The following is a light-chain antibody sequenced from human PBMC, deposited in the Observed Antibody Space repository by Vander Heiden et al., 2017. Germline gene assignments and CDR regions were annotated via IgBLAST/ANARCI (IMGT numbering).Light chain of an antibody. CDR3: QAWDSTGV. CDR2: QDS. CDR1: KWGDKY. Sequence: SYELTQPPSVSVSPGQTASITCSGDKWGDKYACWYQQKPGQSPVLVIYQDSTRPSGIPARFSGSNSGNTATLTLSGTQAMDEADYYWQAWDSTGVFGGGTKLTVL. V-gene: IGLV3-1*01. J-gene: IGLJ2*01.